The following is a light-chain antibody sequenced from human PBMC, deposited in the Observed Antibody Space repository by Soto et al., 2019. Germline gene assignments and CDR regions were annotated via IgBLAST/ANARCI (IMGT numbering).Light chain of an antibody. CDR2: ATY. CDR1: QDISTY. V-gene: IGKV1-9*01. Sequence: QLTQSPSSLSASVGDRVTITCRASQDISTYLAWYQQKPGKAPTLLIYATYTLQSGVPSRFSGGGFATDFTLTINSLQPEDFATNYCQQHSASPLLTFGGGTKVEI. J-gene: IGKJ4*01. CDR3: QQHSASPLLT.